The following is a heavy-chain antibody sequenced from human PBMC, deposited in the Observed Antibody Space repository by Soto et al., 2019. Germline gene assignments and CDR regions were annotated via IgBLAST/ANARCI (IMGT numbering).Heavy chain of an antibody. J-gene: IGHJ5*02. Sequence: PSETLSLTCTVSGGSISSYYWSWIRQPPGKGLEWIGYIYYSGSTNYNPSLKSRVTISVDTSKNQFSLKLSSVTAADTAVYYCALNRRHSGGRYNNWFDPWGQGTLVTVSS. V-gene: IGHV4-59*01. CDR2: IYYSGST. CDR1: GGSISSYY. CDR3: ALNRRHSGGRYNNWFDP. D-gene: IGHD2-15*01.